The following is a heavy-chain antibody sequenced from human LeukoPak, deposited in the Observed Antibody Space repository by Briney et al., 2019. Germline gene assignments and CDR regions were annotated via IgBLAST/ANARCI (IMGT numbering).Heavy chain of an antibody. J-gene: IGHJ4*02. D-gene: IGHD6-13*01. Sequence: SETLSLTCTVSGGSISSGSYYWSWIRQPAGKGLEWIGRMHTSGITNYNPSLKSRVTMSGDTSKNQISLKLSSVTAADTAVYYCARVSAAGTDDYWGQGTLVTVSS. V-gene: IGHV4-61*02. CDR1: GGSISSGSYY. CDR2: MHTSGIT. CDR3: ARVSAAGTDDY.